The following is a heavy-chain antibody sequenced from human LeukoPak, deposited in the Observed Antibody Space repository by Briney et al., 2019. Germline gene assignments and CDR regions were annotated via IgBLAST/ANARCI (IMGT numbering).Heavy chain of an antibody. D-gene: IGHD3-22*01. Sequence: QPGGSLRLSCAASGFTVSSLYMSWVRQAPGKGLQWVSVIYSGGSTYYADSVKGRFTISRDNSKNTLYLQMNSLRAEDTAVYYCATNGYYYDSSGYYSSFDYWGQGTLVTVSS. CDR3: ATNGYYYDSSGYYSSFDY. V-gene: IGHV3-66*01. CDR2: IYSGGST. J-gene: IGHJ4*02. CDR1: GFTVSSLY.